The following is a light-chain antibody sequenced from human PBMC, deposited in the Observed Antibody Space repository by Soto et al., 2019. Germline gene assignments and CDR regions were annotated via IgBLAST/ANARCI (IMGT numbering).Light chain of an antibody. CDR2: GAS. CDR1: QSVSSSY. CDR3: QQYGSSPPLT. Sequence: EIVLTQSPGTLSLSPGERATLSCMASQSVSSSYLAWYQQKPGQAPRLLIYGASSRATGIPYRFSGSGSGTDFTVTNIRVESENVGVYYCQQYGSSPPLTFGGGTKVEIK. V-gene: IGKV3-20*01. J-gene: IGKJ4*01.